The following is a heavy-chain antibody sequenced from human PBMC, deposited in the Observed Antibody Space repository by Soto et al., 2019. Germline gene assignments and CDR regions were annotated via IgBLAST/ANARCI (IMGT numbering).Heavy chain of an antibody. CDR2: IYTSGST. V-gene: IGHV4-4*07. Sequence: SETLSLTCTVSGGSIRSYYWSWIWPPAGKGLEWIGRIYTSGSTNYNPSLKSRVTMSVDTSKNQFSLKLSSVTAADTAVYYCARDLSGYYYYGMDVWGQGTTVTVSS. CDR1: GGSIRSYY. CDR3: ARDLSGYYYYGMDV. J-gene: IGHJ6*02.